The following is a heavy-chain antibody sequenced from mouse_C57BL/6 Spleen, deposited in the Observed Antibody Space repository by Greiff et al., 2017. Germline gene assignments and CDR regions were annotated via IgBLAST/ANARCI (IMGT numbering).Heavy chain of an antibody. Sequence: EVKLMESGGGLVQPGGSMKISCVASGFTFSNYWMNWVRQSPEKGLEWVAQIRLKSDNYATNYAESVKGRFTITRDDSKSIVYLQMINLRAEDTGIYYCAAYGGCYVAWFAYWGQGTLVTVSA. D-gene: IGHD1-1*02. CDR3: AAYGGCYVAWFAY. CDR1: GFTFSNYW. V-gene: IGHV6-3*01. J-gene: IGHJ3*01. CDR2: IRLKSDNYAT.